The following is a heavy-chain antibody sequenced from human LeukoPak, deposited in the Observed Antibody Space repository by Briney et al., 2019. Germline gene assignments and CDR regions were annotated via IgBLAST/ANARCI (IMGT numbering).Heavy chain of an antibody. J-gene: IGHJ6*03. V-gene: IGHV4-59*01. Sequence: SETLSLTCTVSGGSISSSYWSWIRQPPGKGLEWIGNFYNSVITNYNPSLKGRVTMSLDTSKNQFSLKLNSVTAADTALYYCAKDAVTPIYYYMAVWGKGTTVIVS. CDR3: AKDAVTPIYYYMAV. CDR2: FYNSVIT. CDR1: GGSISSSY. D-gene: IGHD2-21*02.